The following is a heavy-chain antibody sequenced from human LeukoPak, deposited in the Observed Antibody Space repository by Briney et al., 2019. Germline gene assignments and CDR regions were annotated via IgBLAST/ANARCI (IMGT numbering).Heavy chain of an antibody. Sequence: ASVKVSCKASGYTFTSYYMHWVRQAPGQGLEWVGIINPSGGSTSYAQKFQGRVTMTRDMSTSTVYMELSSLRSEDTAVYYCARDLVGATWNDAFDIWGQGTMVTVSS. V-gene: IGHV1-46*01. D-gene: IGHD1-26*01. J-gene: IGHJ3*02. CDR3: ARDLVGATWNDAFDI. CDR1: GYTFTSYY. CDR2: INPSGGST.